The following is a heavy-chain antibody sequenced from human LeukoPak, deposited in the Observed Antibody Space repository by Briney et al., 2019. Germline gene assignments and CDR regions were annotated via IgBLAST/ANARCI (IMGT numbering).Heavy chain of an antibody. CDR2: IYYSGGT. D-gene: IGHD3-22*01. CDR1: GGSISNITYY. J-gene: IGHJ5*02. V-gene: IGHV4-39*01. Sequence: SETLSLTCTVSGGSISNITYYWGWIRQPPGKGLEWVGSIYYSGGTYYNPSLKSRVTISVDTSKNQFSLKLSSVTAADTAVYYCASGIHYYDSSGFSEPNWFDPWGQGTLVTVSS. CDR3: ASGIHYYDSSGFSEPNWFDP.